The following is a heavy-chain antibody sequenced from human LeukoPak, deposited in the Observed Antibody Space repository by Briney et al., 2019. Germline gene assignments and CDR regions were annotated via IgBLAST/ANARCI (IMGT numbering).Heavy chain of an antibody. Sequence: GGSLRLSCSASGFTFSSYSVNWVRQAPGKGLVWVSRINPDGSTTTYADSVEGRFTISRDNAKNTLYLQMNSLRAEDTAVYYCAKSYSSGWYPPYNWFDPWGQGTLVTVSS. CDR1: GFTFSSYS. J-gene: IGHJ5*02. CDR3: AKSYSSGWYPPYNWFDP. D-gene: IGHD6-19*01. CDR2: INPDGSTT. V-gene: IGHV3-74*01.